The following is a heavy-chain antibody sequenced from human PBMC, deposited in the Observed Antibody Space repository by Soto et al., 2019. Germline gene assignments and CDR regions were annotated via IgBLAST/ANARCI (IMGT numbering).Heavy chain of an antibody. Sequence: PGGSLRLSCAASGFTFSGSAMHWVRQASGKGLEWVGRIRSKANSYATACAASVKGRFTISRDDSKNTAYLQMNSLKTEDTAVYYCTGRRGWSASYYYYGMDVWGQGTTVTVSS. V-gene: IGHV3-73*01. J-gene: IGHJ6*02. CDR1: GFTFSGSA. CDR3: TGRRGWSASYYYYGMDV. D-gene: IGHD2-15*01. CDR2: IRSKANSYAT.